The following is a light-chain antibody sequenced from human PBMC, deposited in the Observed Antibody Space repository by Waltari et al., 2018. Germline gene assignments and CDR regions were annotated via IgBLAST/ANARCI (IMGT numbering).Light chain of an antibody. Sequence: QSALTQPASVSGSPGQSITISCTGTSSDVGSYNLVSWYQQHPGKAPKLMIYEGSKWPAGVSDRFSCSKSGNTASLTISGLQAEDEADYYCCSYAGSSTVVFGGGTKLTVL. CDR3: CSYAGSSTVV. J-gene: IGLJ2*01. V-gene: IGLV2-23*01. CDR1: SSDVGSYNL. CDR2: EGS.